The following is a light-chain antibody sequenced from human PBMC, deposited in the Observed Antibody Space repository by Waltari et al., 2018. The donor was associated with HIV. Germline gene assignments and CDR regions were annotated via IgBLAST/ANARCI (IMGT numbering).Light chain of an antibody. CDR1: QSVSSSY. V-gene: IGKV3-20*01. CDR3: QQYGSSLTWT. Sequence: EIVLTQSPGTLSLSPGERATLSCRASQSVSSSYLAWYQHKPGQAPSLLIYGASSRSTGIPDRFSGSGSGTDFTLTISRLEPEDFAVYYCQQYGSSLTWTFGQGTKVEIK. CDR2: GAS. J-gene: IGKJ1*01.